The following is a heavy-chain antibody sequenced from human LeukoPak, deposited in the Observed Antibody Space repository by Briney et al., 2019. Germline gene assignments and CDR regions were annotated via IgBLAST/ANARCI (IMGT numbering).Heavy chain of an antibody. J-gene: IGHJ6*03. CDR2: ISSTSGYI. V-gene: IGHV3-21*01. Sequence: GGSLRLSCAASGFIFTDYAMSWVRQAPGKGLEWVSSISSTSGYIYYADSVKGRFTISRDNARNSLYLQVNSLRVEDTAVYYCARGIAAAGGYYYIDVWGKGTTVTVSS. CDR1: GFIFTDYA. CDR3: ARGIAAAGGYYYIDV. D-gene: IGHD6-13*01.